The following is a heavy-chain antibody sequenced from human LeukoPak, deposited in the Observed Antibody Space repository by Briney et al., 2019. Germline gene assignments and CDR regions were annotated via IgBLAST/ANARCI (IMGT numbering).Heavy chain of an antibody. J-gene: IGHJ5*02. D-gene: IGHD3-16*01. CDR2: INQDGGEK. V-gene: IGHV3-7*03. CDR1: GFTFSSYW. CDR3: AKGAEIDL. Sequence: GGSLRLSCAASGFTFSSYWMTWVRQAPGKGLEWVANINQDGGEKYYVDSVKGRFFMSREDSKTTVYLQMNSLRAEDTAIYYCAKGAEIDLWGQGTLVTVSS.